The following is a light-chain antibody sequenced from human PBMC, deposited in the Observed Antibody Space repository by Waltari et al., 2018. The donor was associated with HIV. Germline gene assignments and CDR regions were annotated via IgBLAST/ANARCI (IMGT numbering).Light chain of an antibody. J-gene: IGLJ2*01. V-gene: IGLV2-23*02. Sequence: QSALTQPASVSGSPGQSITISCTGTSSDVGDHNYVSWYQQHPGKPPKLLIYDVNKRPSGVSNRFSGSKSGNTASLTISGLQAEDEADYYCCSYAGSSTVVFGGGTKLTVL. CDR3: CSYAGSSTVV. CDR1: SSDVGDHNY. CDR2: DVN.